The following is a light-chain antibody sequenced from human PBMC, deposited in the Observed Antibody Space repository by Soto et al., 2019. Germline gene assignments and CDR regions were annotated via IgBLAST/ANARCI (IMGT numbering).Light chain of an antibody. CDR2: EAS. CDR3: CSYAGSSGAHWV. J-gene: IGLJ3*02. CDR1: SGDVGSYNL. V-gene: IGLV2-23*01. Sequence: QSVLTQPASVSGSPGQSITISCTGTSGDVGSYNLVSWYQHHPGKAPKLMIYEASKRPSGVSNRFSGSKSGNTASLTISGLQVEDEADYFCCSYAGSSGAHWVFGGGTQLTVL.